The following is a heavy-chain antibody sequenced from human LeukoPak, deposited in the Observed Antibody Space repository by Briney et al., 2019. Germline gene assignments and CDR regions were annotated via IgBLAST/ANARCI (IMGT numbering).Heavy chain of an antibody. Sequence: SEALSLTCSVSGGSINSNSHHWDWIRQAPGKGLEWIGNIYYSGTTSYNPSLKSRVTISVDTSKNQFSLRLSSVTAADTAVYYCARRGDILTDYAFDYWGQGTLVTVSS. CDR3: ARRGDILTDYAFDY. CDR2: IYYSGTT. V-gene: IGHV4-39*01. J-gene: IGHJ4*02. D-gene: IGHD3-9*01. CDR1: GGSINSNSHH.